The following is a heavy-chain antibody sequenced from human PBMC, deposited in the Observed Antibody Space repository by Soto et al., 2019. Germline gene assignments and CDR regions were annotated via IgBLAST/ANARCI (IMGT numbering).Heavy chain of an antibody. V-gene: IGHV3-23*01. J-gene: IGHJ4*02. Sequence: EVQVLESGGGLVQPGGSLRLSCAATGFTFSDFAMSWVRQAPGKGLEWVSRIYGGGNGPHYADSVKGRVPISRDNSTISLYLQMNSLRAQDTSVYYCAKMEGMDPWAYSFDYWGQGTLVTVSS. CDR3: AKMEGMDPWAYSFDY. D-gene: IGHD2-2*03. CDR2: IYGGGNGP. CDR1: GFTFSDFA.